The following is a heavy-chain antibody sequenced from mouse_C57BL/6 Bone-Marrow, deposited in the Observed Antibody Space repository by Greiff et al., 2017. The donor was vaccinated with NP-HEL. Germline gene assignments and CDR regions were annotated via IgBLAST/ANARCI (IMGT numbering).Heavy chain of an antibody. CDR1: GYTFTDYE. D-gene: IGHD2-3*01. J-gene: IGHJ3*01. Sequence: QVQLQQSGAELVRPGASVTLSCKASGYTFTDYEMHWVKQTPVHGLEWIGAIDPETGGTADNQKFKGEAILTADKSTSTAYMELRSLTSEDSAVYYCTREGKYDGYYSFAYWGQGTLVTVSA. CDR2: IDPETGGT. CDR3: TREGKYDGYYSFAY. V-gene: IGHV1-15*01.